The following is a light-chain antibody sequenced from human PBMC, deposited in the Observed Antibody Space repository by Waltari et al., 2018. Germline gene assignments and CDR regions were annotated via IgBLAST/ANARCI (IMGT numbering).Light chain of an antibody. CDR2: RNN. J-gene: IGLJ1*01. CDR3: SAWDISLNTHV. Sequence: QAGLTQPHSVSKGLRQTATLTCTGNSNNVGNQGEAWLQQHQGHPPKLLSYRNNNRPSGISERFSASRSGNTASLTITGLQPEDEADYYCSAWDISLNTHVFGTGTKVTVL. CDR1: SNNVGNQG. V-gene: IGLV10-54*04.